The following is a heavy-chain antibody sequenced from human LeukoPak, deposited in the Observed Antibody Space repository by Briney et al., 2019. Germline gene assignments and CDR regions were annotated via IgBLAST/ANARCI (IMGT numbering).Heavy chain of an antibody. Sequence: ASVKVSCKASGYTFTGYYMHWVRQAPGQGLEWMGWISPNSGGTNYAQKFQGRVTMTRDTSISTAYMELSSLRSEDTAVYYCARGCRSAAGTSNWFDPWGQGTLVTVSS. V-gene: IGHV1-2*02. J-gene: IGHJ5*02. CDR1: GYTFTGYY. CDR2: ISPNSGGT. CDR3: ARGCRSAAGTSNWFDP. D-gene: IGHD6-13*01.